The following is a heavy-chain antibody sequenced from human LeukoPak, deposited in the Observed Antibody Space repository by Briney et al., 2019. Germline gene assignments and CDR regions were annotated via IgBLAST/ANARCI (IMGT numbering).Heavy chain of an antibody. CDR3: ARGGEGYKGDAFAV. V-gene: IGHV4-59*11. CDR2: IYNSATT. D-gene: IGHD5-24*01. J-gene: IGHJ3*01. Sequence: SETLSVPCTVSGDSIRSHYCAWIRQPPGKGLEWIGYIYNSATTDYNPSFKSRVTISLDTSKKQFSLKMTSVTALDSAVYYCARGGEGYKGDAFAVWGLG. CDR1: GDSIRSHY.